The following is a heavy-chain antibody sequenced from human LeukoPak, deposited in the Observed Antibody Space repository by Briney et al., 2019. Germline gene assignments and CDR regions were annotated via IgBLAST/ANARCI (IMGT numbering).Heavy chain of an antibody. CDR3: ARAAPLYSSSWYPSIHYYYGMDV. Sequence: PSETLSLTCTVSGGSISSSSYYWGWIRQPPGKGLEWIGSIYYSGSTYYNPSLKSRVTISVDTSKNQFSLKLSSVTAADTAVYYCARAAPLYSSSWYPSIHYYYGMDVWGQGTTVTVSS. J-gene: IGHJ6*02. D-gene: IGHD6-13*01. CDR1: GGSISSSSYY. V-gene: IGHV4-39*01. CDR2: IYYSGST.